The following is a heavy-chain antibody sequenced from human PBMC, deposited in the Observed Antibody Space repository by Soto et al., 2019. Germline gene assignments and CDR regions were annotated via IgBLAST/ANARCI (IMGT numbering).Heavy chain of an antibody. Sequence: PSXTLSLPCTVSGGSISSSSYYWGGIRQPPGKGLEWIGSIYYSGSTYYNPSLKSRVTISVDTSKNQFSLKLSSVPAADTAVYYCARLLRGYYYYMDIWGKGTTVTVSS. CDR3: ARLLRGYYYYMDI. D-gene: IGHD2-15*01. J-gene: IGHJ6*03. CDR2: IYYSGST. CDR1: GGSISSSSYY. V-gene: IGHV4-39*01.